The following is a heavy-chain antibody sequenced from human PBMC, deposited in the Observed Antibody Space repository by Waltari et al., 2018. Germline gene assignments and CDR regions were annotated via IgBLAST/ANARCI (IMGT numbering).Heavy chain of an antibody. Sequence: EVQLLESGGGLVQPGGSLRLSCAASGFTFSNYAMSWVRQAPGKGLEWVSARSGNGGSTYDADSVKRRCTIARDNSKNTLYLQMNSLRAEDTAVYYCAKMSYYDFWSGYSYSFDYWGQGTLVTVSS. J-gene: IGHJ4*02. CDR3: AKMSYYDFWSGYSYSFDY. CDR1: GFTFSNYA. D-gene: IGHD3-3*01. V-gene: IGHV3-23*01. CDR2: RSGNGGST.